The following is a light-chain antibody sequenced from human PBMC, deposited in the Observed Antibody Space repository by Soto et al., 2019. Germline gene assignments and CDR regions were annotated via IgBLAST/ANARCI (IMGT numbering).Light chain of an antibody. CDR2: EGS. Sequence: SALTQPASVSGSPGQSITISCTGTSSDVGSYNLVSWYQQHPGKAPKLMIYEGSKRPSGVSNRFSGSKSGNTASLTISGLQAEDEADYYCCSYAGSSIPFGTGTKLTV. CDR3: CSYAGSSIP. CDR1: SSDVGSYNL. V-gene: IGLV2-23*01. J-gene: IGLJ1*01.